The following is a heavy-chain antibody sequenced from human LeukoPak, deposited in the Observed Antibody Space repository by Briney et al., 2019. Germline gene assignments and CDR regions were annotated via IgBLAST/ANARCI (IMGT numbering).Heavy chain of an antibody. CDR3: AKIGGAGSGSSNNYYYYMDV. CDR1: GFTFSSYG. Sequence: PGGSLRLSCAASGFTFSSYGMSWVRQAPGKGLEWVSAISGSGGSTYYADSVKGRFTISRDNSKNTLYLQMNSLRAEDTAVYYCAKIGGAGSGSSNNYYYYMDVWGKGTTVTVSS. V-gene: IGHV3-23*01. CDR2: ISGSGGST. J-gene: IGHJ6*03. D-gene: IGHD3-10*01.